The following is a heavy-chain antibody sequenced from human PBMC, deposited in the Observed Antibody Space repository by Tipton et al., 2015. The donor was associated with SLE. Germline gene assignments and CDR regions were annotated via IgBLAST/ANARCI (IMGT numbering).Heavy chain of an antibody. CDR1: GFPFSALY. V-gene: IGHV3-72*01. J-gene: IGHJ4*02. D-gene: IGHD3-10*01. CDR2: IRNKVNGYTT. Sequence: SLRLSCAASGFPFSALYMDWVRQAPGKGLEWVGRIRNKVNGYTTDYAASVEGRFTISRDDLKNSLYLQMNSLRAEDTAVYYCARIHYYGSGSRDYWGQGTLVTVSS. CDR3: ARIHYYGSGSRDY.